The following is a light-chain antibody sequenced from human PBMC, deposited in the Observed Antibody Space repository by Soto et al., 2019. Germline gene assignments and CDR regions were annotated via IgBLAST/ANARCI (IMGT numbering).Light chain of an antibody. V-gene: IGKV1-27*01. J-gene: IGKJ4*01. CDR3: QKNNGAPQF. CDR2: AAS. CDR1: QGISNY. Sequence: DIQLTQSPSSLSASVGDRVTVTCRASQGISNYLAWYQQRPGKAPKLLIYAASTLQSGVPSRFSGRGLGKFFPLTIGSFQPEDVEIFYVQKNNGAPQFFGRGTRVDIK.